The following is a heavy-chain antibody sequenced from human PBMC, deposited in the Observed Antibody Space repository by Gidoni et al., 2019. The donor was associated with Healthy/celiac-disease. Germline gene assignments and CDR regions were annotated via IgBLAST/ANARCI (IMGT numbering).Heavy chain of an antibody. Sequence: QVQLQESGPGLVKPSETLSLTCTVSGGSISSYYWSWIRQPPGKGLEWIGYIYYSGSTNYNPSLKSRVTISVDTSKNQFSLKLSSVTAADTAVYYCARLIAYYGSGSYFDYWGQGTLVTVSS. CDR2: IYYSGST. CDR3: ARLIAYYGSGSYFDY. D-gene: IGHD3-10*01. J-gene: IGHJ4*02. CDR1: GGSISSYY. V-gene: IGHV4-59*08.